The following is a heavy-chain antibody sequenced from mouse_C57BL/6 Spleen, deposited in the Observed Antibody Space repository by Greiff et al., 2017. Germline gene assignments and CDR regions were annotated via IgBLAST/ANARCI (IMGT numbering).Heavy chain of an antibody. D-gene: IGHD1-1*01. CDR1: GYTFPDYA. CDR3: TRGIYYYGSSSTDY. CDR2: LDPETACT. V-gene: IGHV1-15*01. Sequence: QVQLQQSGAELVRPGASVTLSCKASGYTFPDYALHWVKQTTLHGLELIGALDPETACTASNQKFKGKAILTADKSSSKAYMELRSLTYEDAAVYYCTRGIYYYGSSSTDYWGQGTTRTV. J-gene: IGHJ2*01.